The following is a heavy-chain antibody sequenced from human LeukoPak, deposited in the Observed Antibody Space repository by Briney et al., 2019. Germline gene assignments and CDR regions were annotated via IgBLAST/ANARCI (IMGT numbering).Heavy chain of an antibody. CDR2: IYYSGGT. CDR1: GGSISSYY. V-gene: IGHV4-59*01. CDR3: ARLFSFPLRAPFDP. Sequence: SETLSLTCTVSGGSISSYYWNWIRQPPGKGLEWIGYIYYSGGTNYNPSLKSRVTISVDTSKNQFSLKLSSVTAADTAVYYCARLFSFPLRAPFDPWGQGTLVTVSS. D-gene: IGHD3-16*01. J-gene: IGHJ5*02.